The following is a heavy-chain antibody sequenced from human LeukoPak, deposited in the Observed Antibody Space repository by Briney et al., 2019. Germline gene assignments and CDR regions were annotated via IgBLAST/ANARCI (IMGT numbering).Heavy chain of an antibody. D-gene: IGHD3-10*01. J-gene: IGHJ3*02. V-gene: IGHV1-8*01. Sequence: GASVKVSCKASGYTFTSYDINWVRQATGQGLEWMGWMNPNSGNTGYAQKFQGRVTMTRNTSISTAYMELSSLRSEDTAVYYCLTDSTHSGDAFDIWGQGTMVTVSS. CDR2: MNPNSGNT. CDR3: LTDSTHSGDAFDI. CDR1: GYTFTSYD.